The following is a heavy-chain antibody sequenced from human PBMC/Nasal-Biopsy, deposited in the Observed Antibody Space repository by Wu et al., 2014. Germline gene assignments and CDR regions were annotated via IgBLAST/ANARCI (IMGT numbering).Heavy chain of an antibody. Sequence: LRLSCAASGFPFSSYSMNWVRQAPGEGLEWVSYIGSSSSTIYYADSVKGRFTISRDNAKNSLYVQMNSLRDEDTAVYYCARDAGFDSSGNYLDAFDIWGQGTMVTVSS. V-gene: IGHV3-48*02. D-gene: IGHD3-22*01. J-gene: IGHJ3*02. CDR3: ARDAGFDSSGNYLDAFDI. CDR1: GFPFSSYS. CDR2: IGSSSSTI.